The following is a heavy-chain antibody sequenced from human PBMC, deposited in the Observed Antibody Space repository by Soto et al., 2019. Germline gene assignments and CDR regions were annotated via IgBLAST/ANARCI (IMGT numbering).Heavy chain of an antibody. V-gene: IGHV4-4*07. CDR2: FHISGTT. J-gene: IGHJ5*02. CDR3: ARGSGDFGVVNWFDP. Sequence: QVQLQESGPGLVKPSETLSLSCSVSGGSISGCYWSWIRQPAGKGLEWIGRFHISGTTNFNPSLKTPVTMSLDTSKKQCSLKLSSVTAADTAVYFCARGSGDFGVVNWFDPWGQGALVTVSS. D-gene: IGHD3-3*01. CDR1: GGSISGCY.